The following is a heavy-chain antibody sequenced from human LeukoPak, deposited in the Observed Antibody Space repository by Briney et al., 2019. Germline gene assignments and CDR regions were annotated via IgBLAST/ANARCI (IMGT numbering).Heavy chain of an antibody. CDR2: ISAYNGNT. D-gene: IGHD3-9*01. V-gene: IGHV1-18*01. J-gene: IGHJ4*02. CDR1: GYTFTSYG. Sequence: WASVKVSCKASGYTFTSYGISWVRQAPGQGLEWMGWISAYNGNTNYAQKLQGRVTMTTDTSTSAAYMELRSLRSDDTAVYYCATSYYDILTGTIQYYFDYWGQGTLVTVSS. CDR3: ATSYYDILTGTIQYYFDY.